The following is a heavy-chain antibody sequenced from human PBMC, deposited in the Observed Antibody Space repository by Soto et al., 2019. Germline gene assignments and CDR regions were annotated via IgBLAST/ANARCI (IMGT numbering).Heavy chain of an antibody. V-gene: IGHV6-1*01. CDR3: ARGEQYSGRIFDY. CDR1: GDSVSSNSAG. D-gene: IGHD1-26*01. J-gene: IGHJ4*01. CDR2: TYYRSKWYY. Sequence: SQTLSLSCAITGDSVSSNSAGWSWVRQSPSRGLEWLGRTYYRSKWYYEYAVSVRGRITINPDTSKNQYSLQLNSVTPEDTAVYFCARGEQYSGRIFDYWGQGTLVTVSS.